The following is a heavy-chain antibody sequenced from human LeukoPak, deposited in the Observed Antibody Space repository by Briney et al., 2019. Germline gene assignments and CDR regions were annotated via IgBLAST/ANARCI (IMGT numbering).Heavy chain of an antibody. CDR1: GGSISSYY. CDR2: IYYSGSP. CDR3: ARDLGYSAATNWFDP. D-gene: IGHD1-26*01. J-gene: IGHJ5*02. Sequence: SETLSLTCTVSGGSISSYYWSWIRQPPGKGLEWIGYIYYSGSPNYNPSLKSRVTMSVDTSKNQFSLKVSSVTAADTAVYYCARDLGYSAATNWFDPWGQGTMVTVSS. V-gene: IGHV4-59*01.